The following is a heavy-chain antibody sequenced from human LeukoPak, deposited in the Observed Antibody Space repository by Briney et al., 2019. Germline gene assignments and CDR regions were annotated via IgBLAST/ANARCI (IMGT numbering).Heavy chain of an antibody. J-gene: IGHJ6*02. CDR3: ARDDLIAAAGYGYYYYGMDV. CDR1: GGSFSGYS. V-gene: IGHV4-34*01. CDR2: INHSGST. D-gene: IGHD6-13*01. Sequence: TSETLSLTCAVYGGSFSGYSWSWIRQPPGKGLEWIGEINHSGSTNYNPSLKSRVTISVDTSKKQFSLKLSSVTAADTAVYYCARDDLIAAAGYGYYYYGMDVWGQGTTVTVSS.